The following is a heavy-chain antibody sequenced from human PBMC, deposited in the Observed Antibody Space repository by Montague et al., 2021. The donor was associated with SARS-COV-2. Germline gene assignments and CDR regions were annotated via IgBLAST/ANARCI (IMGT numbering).Heavy chain of an antibody. CDR2: IYYTGNT. J-gene: IGHJ3*01. D-gene: IGHD3-22*01. CDR3: ARLKRYFDSSGSPSASDF. V-gene: IGHV4-39*02. CDR1: GGSITNNIDY. Sequence: SETLSLTCTVSGGSITNNIDYWAWIRQPPGKGLEWIGSIYYTGNTYYNPSLKSRVTISVVTSKNHFTLKLSSVTAAETAVYYCARLKRYFDSSGSPSASDFWGQGTKATVSS.